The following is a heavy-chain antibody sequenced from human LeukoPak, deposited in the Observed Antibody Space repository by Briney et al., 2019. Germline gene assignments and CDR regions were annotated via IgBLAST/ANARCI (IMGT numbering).Heavy chain of an antibody. CDR3: ARVAWRAVAGTDY. J-gene: IGHJ4*02. CDR1: GFTVSSNY. V-gene: IGHV3-66*01. D-gene: IGHD6-19*01. Sequence: GGSLRLSCAASGFTVSSNYMSWVRQAPGKGLEWVSVIYSGGSTYYADSVKGRFTISRDNSKNTLYLQMNSLRAEDTAVYYCARVAWRAVAGTDYWGQGTLVTVSS. CDR2: IYSGGST.